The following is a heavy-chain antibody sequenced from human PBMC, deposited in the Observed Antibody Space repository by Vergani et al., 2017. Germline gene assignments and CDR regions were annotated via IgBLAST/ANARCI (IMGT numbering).Heavy chain of an antibody. CDR2: IYYSGST. Sequence: QVQLQQWGAGMLKPSQTLSLTCTVSGGSISSGDYYWSWIRQPPGKGLEWIGYIYYSGSTYYNPSLKSRVTISVDTSKNQFSLKLSSVTAADTAVYYCARVSMVRGVIYYYYGMDVWGQXP. J-gene: IGHJ6*02. D-gene: IGHD3-10*01. CDR1: GGSISSGDYY. V-gene: IGHV4-30-4*08. CDR3: ARVSMVRGVIYYYYGMDV.